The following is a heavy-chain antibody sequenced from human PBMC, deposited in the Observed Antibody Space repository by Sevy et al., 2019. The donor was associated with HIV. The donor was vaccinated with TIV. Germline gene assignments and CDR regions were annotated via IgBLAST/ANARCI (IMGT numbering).Heavy chain of an antibody. V-gene: IGHV3-30-3*01. J-gene: IGHJ4*02. CDR1: GFTFSSYA. Sequence: GGSLRLSCAASGFTFSSYAMHWVRQAPGKGLEWVAVISYDGSNKYYADSVKGRFTISRDKSKNTLYLQMNSLRAEDTAVYYCARTSIVVVPAAIQGVDYFDYWGQGTLVTVSS. D-gene: IGHD2-2*02. CDR2: ISYDGSNK. CDR3: ARTSIVVVPAAIQGVDYFDY.